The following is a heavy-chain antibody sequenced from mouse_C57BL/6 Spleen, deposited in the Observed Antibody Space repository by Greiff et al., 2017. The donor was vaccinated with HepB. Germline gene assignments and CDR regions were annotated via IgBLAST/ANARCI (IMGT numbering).Heavy chain of an antibody. V-gene: IGHV5-4*01. Sequence: EVKVEESGGGLVKPGGSLKLSCAASGFTFSSYAMSWVRQTPEKRLEWVATISDGGSYTYYPDNVKGRFTISRDNAKNNLYLQMSHLKSEDTAMYYCARDIVWGTGTTVTVSS. CDR1: GFTFSSYA. J-gene: IGHJ1*03. CDR2: ISDGGSYT. CDR3: ARDIV.